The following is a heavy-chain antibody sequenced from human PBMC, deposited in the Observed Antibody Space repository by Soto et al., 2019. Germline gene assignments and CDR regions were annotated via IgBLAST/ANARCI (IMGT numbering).Heavy chain of an antibody. V-gene: IGHV4-39*01. J-gene: IGHJ5*02. Sequence: SETLSLTCTVSGGSISSSSYYWGWIRQPPGKGLEWIGSIYYSGSTYYNPSLKSRVTISVDTSKNQFSLKLSSVTAADTAVYYCARHITMVRGVNFLIDWFDPWGQGTLVTVSS. D-gene: IGHD3-10*01. CDR1: GGSISSSSYY. CDR3: ARHITMVRGVNFLIDWFDP. CDR2: IYYSGST.